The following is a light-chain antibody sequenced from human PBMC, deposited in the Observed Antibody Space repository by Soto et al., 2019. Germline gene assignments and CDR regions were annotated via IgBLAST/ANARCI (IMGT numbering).Light chain of an antibody. CDR2: GAS. J-gene: IGKJ1*01. CDR3: QQYNNRPPL. V-gene: IGKV3-15*01. CDR1: QSVSSN. Sequence: IVMTHSPATRPASLSESPGATVTLSXRASQSVSSNLAWYQQKPGQAPRLLIYGASTRATGIPARFSGSGSGTEFTLTISSLQSEDFAVYYCQQYNNRPPLFGQGTKV.